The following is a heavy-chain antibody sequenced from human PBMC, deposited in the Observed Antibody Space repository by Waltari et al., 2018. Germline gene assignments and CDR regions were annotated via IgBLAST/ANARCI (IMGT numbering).Heavy chain of an antibody. J-gene: IGHJ6*04. CDR3: AALLGITGTRNMDV. V-gene: IGHV3-9*01. CDR2: ISWNSGSI. D-gene: IGHD1-7*01. CDR1: GFTFADYA. Sequence: EVQLVESGGGLVQPGRSLRLSCAASGFTFADYAMHWVRQAPGKGLEWVSGISWNSGSIGDADSVKGRFTISRDNAKNSLYLQMNSLRAEDTALYYCAALLGITGTRNMDVWGKGTTVTVSS.